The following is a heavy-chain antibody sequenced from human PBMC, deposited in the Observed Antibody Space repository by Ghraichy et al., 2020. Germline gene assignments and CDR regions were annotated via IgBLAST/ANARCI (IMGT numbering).Heavy chain of an antibody. J-gene: IGHJ2*01. CDR1: GFTFSSYS. CDR3: ARDLGSTSWYPRYFDL. Sequence: GGSLRLSCAASGFTFSSYSMNWVRQAPGKGLEWVSSISSSSYIYYADSVKGRFTISRDNAKNSLYLQMNSLRAEDTAVYYCARDLGSTSWYPRYFDLWGRGTLVTVSS. V-gene: IGHV3-21*01. CDR2: ISSSSYI. D-gene: IGHD6-13*01.